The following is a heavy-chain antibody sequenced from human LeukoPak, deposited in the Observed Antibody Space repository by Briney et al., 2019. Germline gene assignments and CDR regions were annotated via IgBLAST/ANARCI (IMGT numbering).Heavy chain of an antibody. CDR3: ARDKCSSTSCYDLSWFDP. J-gene: IGHJ5*02. V-gene: IGHV1-18*01. Sequence: ASVKVSCKASGYTFTSYGISWVRQAPGQGLEWMGWISAYNGNTNYAQKLQDRVTMTTDTSTSTAYMELRSLRSDDTAVYYCARDKCSSTSCYDLSWFDPWGQGTLVTVSS. CDR1: GYTFTSYG. CDR2: ISAYNGNT. D-gene: IGHD2-2*01.